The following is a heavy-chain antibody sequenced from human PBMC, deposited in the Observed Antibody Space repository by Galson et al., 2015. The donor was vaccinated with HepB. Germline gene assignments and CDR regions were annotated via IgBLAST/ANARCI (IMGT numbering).Heavy chain of an antibody. CDR3: ARANCSGGSCYFLFDY. CDR2: ISYDGSNK. D-gene: IGHD2-15*01. V-gene: IGHV3-30*04. Sequence: SLRLSCAASGFTFSSYAMHWVRQAPGKGLEWVAVISYDGSNKYYADSVKGRFTISRDNSKNTLYPQMNSLRAEDTAVYYCARANCSGGSCYFLFDYWGQGTLVTVSS. J-gene: IGHJ4*02. CDR1: GFTFSSYA.